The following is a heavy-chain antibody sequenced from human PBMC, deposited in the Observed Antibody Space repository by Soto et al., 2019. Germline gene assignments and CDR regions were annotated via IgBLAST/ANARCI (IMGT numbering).Heavy chain of an antibody. CDR1: GYTLTELS. V-gene: IGHV1-24*01. CDR3: AGGIVVVTANHDAFDI. D-gene: IGHD2-21*02. J-gene: IGHJ3*02. CDR2: FDPEDGET. Sequence: ASVKVSCKVSGYTLTELSMHWVRQAPGKGLEWMGGFDPEDGETIYAQKFQGRVTMTEDTSTDTAYMELSSLRSEDTAVYYCAGGIVVVTANHDAFDIWGQGTMVTVSS.